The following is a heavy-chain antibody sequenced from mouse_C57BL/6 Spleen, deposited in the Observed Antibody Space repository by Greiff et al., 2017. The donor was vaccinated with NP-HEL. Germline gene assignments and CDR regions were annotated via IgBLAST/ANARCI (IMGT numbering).Heavy chain of an antibody. Sequence: EVHLVESGGDLVKPGGSLKLSCAASGFTFSSYGMSWVRQTPDKRLEWVATISSGGSYTYYPDSVKGRFTISRDNAKNTLYLQMSSLKSEDTAMYYCARFYDYGRYFDVWGTGTTVTVSS. V-gene: IGHV5-6*01. D-gene: IGHD2-4*01. CDR2: ISSGGSYT. CDR3: ARFYDYGRYFDV. CDR1: GFTFSSYG. J-gene: IGHJ1*03.